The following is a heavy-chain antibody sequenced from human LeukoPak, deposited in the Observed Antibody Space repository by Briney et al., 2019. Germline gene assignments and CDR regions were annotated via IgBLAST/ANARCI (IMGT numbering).Heavy chain of an antibody. V-gene: IGHV4-39*01. CDR3: ARHGTEGFGEAGTCFDY. CDR1: GGSISSSSYY. Sequence: PSETLSLTCTVSGGSISSSSYYWGWIRQPPGKGLEWIGSIYYSGSTYYNPSLKSRVTISVDTSKNQFSLKLSSVTAADTAVYYCARHGTEGFGEAGTCFDYWGQGTLVTVSS. CDR2: IYYSGST. J-gene: IGHJ4*02. D-gene: IGHD3-10*01.